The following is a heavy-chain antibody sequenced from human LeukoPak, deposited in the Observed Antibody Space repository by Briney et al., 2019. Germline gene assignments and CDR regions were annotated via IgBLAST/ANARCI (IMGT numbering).Heavy chain of an antibody. V-gene: IGHV4-38-2*01. CDR1: GYSISSGYY. CDR2: INHSGST. Sequence: KPSETLSLTCSVSGYSISSGYYWDWIRQPPGKGLEWIGEINHSGSTNYNPSLKSRVTISVDTSKNQFSLKLSSVTAADTAVYYCARRGYGSGSYYAKYYYYYMDVWGKGTTVTISS. J-gene: IGHJ6*03. D-gene: IGHD3-10*01. CDR3: ARRGYGSGSYYAKYYYYYMDV.